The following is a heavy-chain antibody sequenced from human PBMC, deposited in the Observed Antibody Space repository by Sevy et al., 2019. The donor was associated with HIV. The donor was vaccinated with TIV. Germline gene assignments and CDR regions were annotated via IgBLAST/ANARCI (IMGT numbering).Heavy chain of an antibody. V-gene: IGHV3-21*01. J-gene: IGHJ4*02. D-gene: IGHD5-12*01. CDR2: ISSSSSYI. Sequence: GGSLRLSCAASGFTFSSYSMNWVRQAPGKGLEWVSSISSSSSYIYYADSVKGRFTISRDKAKNSLYLQMNSLRAEDTAVYYCAREISSTVTVFDYWGQGTLVTVSS. CDR3: AREISSTVTVFDY. CDR1: GFTFSSYS.